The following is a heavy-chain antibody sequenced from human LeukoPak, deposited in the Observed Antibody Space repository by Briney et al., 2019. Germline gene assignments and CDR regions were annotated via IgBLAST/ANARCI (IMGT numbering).Heavy chain of an antibody. Sequence: PSETLSLTCTVSGGSISSSSYYWGWIRQPPGKGLEWIGSIYYSGSTYYNPSLKSRVTISVDTSKNQFSLKLSSVTAADTAVYYCARFPRRGYGSGSYWSPAGYWGQGTLVTVSS. J-gene: IGHJ4*02. CDR2: IYYSGST. D-gene: IGHD3-10*01. CDR3: ARFPRRGYGSGSYWSPAGY. CDR1: GGSISSSSYY. V-gene: IGHV4-39*07.